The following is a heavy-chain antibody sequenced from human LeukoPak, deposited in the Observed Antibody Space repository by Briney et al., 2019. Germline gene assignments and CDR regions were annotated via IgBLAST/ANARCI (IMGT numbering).Heavy chain of an antibody. CDR2: IYYSGTT. Sequence: TSETLSLTCTVSGGSISSNSYYWGWIRQPPGKGLEWIGSIYYSGTTYYNPSLKSRVTISVDTSKNQFSLKLSSVTAADTAVYYCASILDYGGNSMEGGVGDYWGQGTLVTVSS. D-gene: IGHD4-23*01. V-gene: IGHV4-39*07. CDR1: GGSISSNSYY. CDR3: ASILDYGGNSMEGGVGDY. J-gene: IGHJ4*02.